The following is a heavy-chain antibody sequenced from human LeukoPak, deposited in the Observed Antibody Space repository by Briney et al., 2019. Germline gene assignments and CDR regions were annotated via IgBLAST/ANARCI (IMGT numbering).Heavy chain of an antibody. V-gene: IGHV4-59*01. CDR1: GGSISSYY. Sequence: SETLSLTCTISGGSISSYYWSWIRQPPGKGLDWIGYIYYSGSTNYNPSLKSRVTMSVDTSKNQFSLKLSSVTAADTAVYYCARGTVVFGMDVWGQGTTFTVSS. J-gene: IGHJ6*02. D-gene: IGHD2-15*01. CDR2: IYYSGST. CDR3: ARGTVVFGMDV.